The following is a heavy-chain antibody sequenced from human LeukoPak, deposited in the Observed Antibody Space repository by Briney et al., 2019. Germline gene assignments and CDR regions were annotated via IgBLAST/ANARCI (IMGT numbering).Heavy chain of an antibody. Sequence: PSETLSLTCTVSGGSVSGGSISSYYWSWIRQPPGKGLEWIGFIAYTGSTNYNPSLKSRVTISIDTSKNQFSLKLSSVTAADTAVYYCARALRFKQWLARGAFDYWGQGTLVTVSS. CDR2: IAYTGST. CDR3: ARALRFKQWLARGAFDY. CDR1: GGSVSGGSISSYY. V-gene: IGHV4-61*01. J-gene: IGHJ4*02. D-gene: IGHD6-19*01.